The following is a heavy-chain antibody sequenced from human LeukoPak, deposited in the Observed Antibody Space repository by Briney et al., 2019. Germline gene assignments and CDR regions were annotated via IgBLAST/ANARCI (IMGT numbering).Heavy chain of an antibody. CDR2: ISSSSSYI. J-gene: IGHJ4*02. Sequence: PGGSLRLSCAASGFTFSSYSMNWVRQAPGKGLEWVSSISSSSSYIYYADSVKGRFTISRDNAKNSLYLQMNSLRAEDTAVYYCARDSPDIVVVPAATGSFDYWGQGTLVTVSS. V-gene: IGHV3-21*01. D-gene: IGHD2-2*01. CDR3: ARDSPDIVVVPAATGSFDY. CDR1: GFTFSSYS.